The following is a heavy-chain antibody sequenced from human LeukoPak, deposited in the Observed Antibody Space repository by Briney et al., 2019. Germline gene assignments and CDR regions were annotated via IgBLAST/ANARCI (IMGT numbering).Heavy chain of an antibody. Sequence: ASVKVSCKASGYTFTSYAMNWVRQAPGQGLEWMGWINTNTGNPTYAQGFTGRFVFSLDTSVSTAYLQISSLKAEDTAVYYCARGGDSSSWYRDAFDIWGQGTMVTVSS. D-gene: IGHD6-13*01. CDR3: ARGGDSSSWYRDAFDI. CDR2: INTNTGNP. CDR1: GYTFTSYA. J-gene: IGHJ3*02. V-gene: IGHV7-4-1*02.